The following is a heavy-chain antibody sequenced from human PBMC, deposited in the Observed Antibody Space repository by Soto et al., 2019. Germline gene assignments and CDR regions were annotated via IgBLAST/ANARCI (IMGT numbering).Heavy chain of an antibody. CDR3: ARDRGVGTLGSAYYFYY. J-gene: IGHJ4*02. CDR1: GYTFRSYG. V-gene: IGHV1-18*01. CDR2: ISGYNGNT. D-gene: IGHD3-10*01. Sequence: QVLLVQSGPEVKKPGASVKVSCKATGYTFRSYGVTWVRQAHGQGLEWMGWISGYNGNTGYALKLQGRVTMSTDKYTRTVYMELRSLGSADSAVYYCARDRGVGTLGSAYYFYYWGQGTLVTGSS.